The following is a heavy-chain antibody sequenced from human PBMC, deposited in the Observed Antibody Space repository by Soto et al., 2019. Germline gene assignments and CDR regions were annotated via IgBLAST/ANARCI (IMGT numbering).Heavy chain of an antibody. J-gene: IGHJ4*02. CDR2: IIPILGIA. V-gene: IGHV1-69*02. D-gene: IGHD3-10*01. Sequence: QVQLVQSGAEVQKPGSSVKVSCKASGGTFSSYTISWVRQAPGQGLEWMGRIIPILGIANYAQKFQGRVTITPAKSTSTAYMELSSLRSADTAVYYCARMDMVRGVYYFDYWGQGTLVTVSS. CDR1: GGTFSSYT. CDR3: ARMDMVRGVYYFDY.